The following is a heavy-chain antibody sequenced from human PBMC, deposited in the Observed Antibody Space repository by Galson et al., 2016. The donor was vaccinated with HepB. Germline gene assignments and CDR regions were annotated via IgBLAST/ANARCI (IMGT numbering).Heavy chain of an antibody. D-gene: IGHD2/OR15-2a*01. CDR2: IIPMFVSA. Sequence: SVKVSCKATGDNFRRFGFSWVRQAPGQGLEWMGRIIPMFVSANYAQQFHDRVSITAGEDTATVYMDLLSLTSADTAVYFCARDSNPTSENSPYYPFGSWGQGTLVTVSS. J-gene: IGHJ5*02. CDR1: GDNFRRFG. CDR3: ARDSNPTSENSPYYPFGS. V-gene: IGHV1-69*13.